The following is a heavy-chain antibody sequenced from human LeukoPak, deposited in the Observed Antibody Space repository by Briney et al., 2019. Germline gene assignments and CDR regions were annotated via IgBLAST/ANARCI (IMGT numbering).Heavy chain of an antibody. CDR3: AREVVAAPGTVDY. V-gene: IGHV4-39*07. Sequence: SETLSLTCTVSGGSISSSSYYWGWIRQPPGKGLEWIGSIYYSGSTYYNPSLESRVTISVDTSKNQFSLKLTSVTAADTAVYYCAREVVAAPGTVDYWGQGTLVTVSS. J-gene: IGHJ4*02. CDR1: GGSISSSSYY. D-gene: IGHD6-13*01. CDR2: IYYSGST.